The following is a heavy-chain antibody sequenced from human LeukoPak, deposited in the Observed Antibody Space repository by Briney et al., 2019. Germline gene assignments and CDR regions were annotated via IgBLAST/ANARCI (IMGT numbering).Heavy chain of an antibody. V-gene: IGHV3-30*03. CDR3: ASGATRLDYFDF. Sequence: GGSLRLSCAASGFTFSSYGMHWVRQAPGKGLEWVALISFDRSNKYYGDSVKGRFTISRDNAKNSLYLQMNSLRAEDTAVYYCASGATRLDYFDFWGQGTLVTVSS. J-gene: IGHJ4*02. CDR2: ISFDRSNK. D-gene: IGHD1-26*01. CDR1: GFTFSSYG.